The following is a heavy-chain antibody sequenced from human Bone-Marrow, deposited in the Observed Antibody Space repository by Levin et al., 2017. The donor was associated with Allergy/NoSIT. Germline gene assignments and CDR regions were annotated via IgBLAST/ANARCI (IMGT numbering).Heavy chain of an antibody. CDR2: ISYDGSNK. V-gene: IGHV3-30*04. CDR1: GFTFSSYA. Sequence: SCAASGFTFSSYAMHWVRQAPGKGLEWVAVISYDGSNKYYADSVKGRFTISRDNSKNTLYLQMNSLRAEDTAVYYCARDRVVVVVAATPSGGTPAVYYYYGMDGWGQGTTVTVSS. CDR3: ARDRVVVVVAATPSGGTPAVYYYYGMDG. J-gene: IGHJ6*02. D-gene: IGHD2-15*01.